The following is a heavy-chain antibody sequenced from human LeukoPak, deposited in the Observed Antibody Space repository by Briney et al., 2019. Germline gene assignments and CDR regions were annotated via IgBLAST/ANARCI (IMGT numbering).Heavy chain of an antibody. J-gene: IGHJ4*02. CDR2: IIPIFGTA. D-gene: IGHD2-2*01. CDR1: GGTFSNYG. Sequence: ASVKVSCKASGGTFSNYGINWVRQAPGQGLEWMGGIIPIFGTAKYQQKFQGRVTMATDASTSTAYMELRSLRSDDTAVYYCARDIATVVHQDWGQGTLVTVSS. CDR3: ARDIATVVHQD. V-gene: IGHV1-69*05.